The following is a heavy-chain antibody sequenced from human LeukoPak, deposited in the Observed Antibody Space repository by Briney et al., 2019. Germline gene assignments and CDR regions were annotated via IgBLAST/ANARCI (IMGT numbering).Heavy chain of an antibody. V-gene: IGHV4-39*01. CDR2: IYYSGNT. Sequence: PSETLSLTCAVSGGSISSSSYYWGWIRQPPGKGLEWIGNIYYSGNTYYNPSLKSRVTISVDTSKNQFSLKLSSVTAADTAVYYCASETDTVTGTVLDYWGQGTLVTVSS. D-gene: IGHD5-18*01. J-gene: IGHJ4*02. CDR3: ASETDTVTGTVLDY. CDR1: GGSISSSSYY.